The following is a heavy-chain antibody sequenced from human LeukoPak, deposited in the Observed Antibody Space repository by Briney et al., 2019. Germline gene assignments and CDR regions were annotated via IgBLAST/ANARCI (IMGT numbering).Heavy chain of an antibody. D-gene: IGHD1-26*01. J-gene: IGHJ3*02. Sequence: GGSLRLSCAASGFTFSNYAMHWVRQAPGKGLEWVAIISYDGSNKYYADSVKGRFTISRDNSKNTLYLQMNSLRAEDTAVYYCAREGGSHDAFDIWGQGTMVTVSS. V-gene: IGHV3-30*01. CDR3: AREGGSHDAFDI. CDR1: GFTFSNYA. CDR2: ISYDGSNK.